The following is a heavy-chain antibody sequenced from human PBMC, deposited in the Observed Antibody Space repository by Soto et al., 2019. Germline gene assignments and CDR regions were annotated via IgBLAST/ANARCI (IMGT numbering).Heavy chain of an antibody. CDR2: IYWDDDK. CDR3: THRTFGSSWSY. Sequence: QITLKESGPTLVKPTQTLTLTCTLSGFSLSTRGVGVGWIRQPPGKALEWLALIYWDDDKHYSPSLKSRLTTTXYTSKNQVVLTMTNMDPVDTATYYCTHRTFGSSWSYWGQGTLVTVSS. CDR1: GFSLSTRGVG. V-gene: IGHV2-5*02. D-gene: IGHD6-13*01. J-gene: IGHJ4*02.